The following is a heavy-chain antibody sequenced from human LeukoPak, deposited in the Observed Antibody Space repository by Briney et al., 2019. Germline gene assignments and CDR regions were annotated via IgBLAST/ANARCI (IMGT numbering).Heavy chain of an antibody. D-gene: IGHD6-19*01. CDR3: ARCDSGGWFFDS. CDR2: INQSGST. J-gene: IGHJ5*01. V-gene: IGHV4-39*07. CDR1: GGSFSSDNYF. Sequence: SETLSLTCTVSGGSFSSDNYFWVWIRQSPGKGLEWIGEINQSGSTKYNPSLKSRVTISIDTSKSQFSMRLNSVTAADTALYYCARCDSGGWFFDSWGQGALVTVSS.